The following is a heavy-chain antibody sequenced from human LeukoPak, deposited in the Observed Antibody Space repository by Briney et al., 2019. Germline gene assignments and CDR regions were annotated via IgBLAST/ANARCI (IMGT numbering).Heavy chain of an antibody. D-gene: IGHD1-14*01. CDR3: ARNLLGRRRDIPFDY. Sequence: GGSLRLSCAASGFTFSSYAMHWVRQAPGKGLEWVAVISYDGSNKYYADSVKGRFTISRDNSKNTLYLQMNSLRAEDTAVYYCARNLLGRRRDIPFDYWGQGTLVTVSS. V-gene: IGHV3-30-3*01. CDR2: ISYDGSNK. CDR1: GFTFSSYA. J-gene: IGHJ4*02.